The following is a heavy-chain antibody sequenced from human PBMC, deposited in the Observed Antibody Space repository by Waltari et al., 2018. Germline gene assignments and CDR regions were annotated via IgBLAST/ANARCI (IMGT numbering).Heavy chain of an antibody. D-gene: IGHD4-4*01. J-gene: IGHJ4*02. CDR1: GSAVTSYY. V-gene: IGHV3-53*01. CDR3: ARGSVTALNY. Sequence: EVQLVESGGGLIQPGGSLRLSCAASGSAVTSYYMSWVRQAPGKGLECVSIIYSDVDTYYADSVKGRFTISRDISRNTIYLQMHSLSTDDTAVYYCARGSVTALNYWGQGTLVSVPS. CDR2: IYSDVDT.